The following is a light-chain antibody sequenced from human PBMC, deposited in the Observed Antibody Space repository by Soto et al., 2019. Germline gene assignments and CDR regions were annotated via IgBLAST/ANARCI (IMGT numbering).Light chain of an antibody. CDR2: AAS. CDR1: QSISTY. CDR3: QPSHKIQST. Sequence: DIQMTQSPSSLSASVGDRVTITCRASQSISTYLNWYQQKSGKAPKLLIFAASSLASGVPSRFSGSGSGTDFTLTISILHHEDSETYHCQPSHKIQSTLGQGTKADIK. V-gene: IGKV1-39*01. J-gene: IGKJ1*01.